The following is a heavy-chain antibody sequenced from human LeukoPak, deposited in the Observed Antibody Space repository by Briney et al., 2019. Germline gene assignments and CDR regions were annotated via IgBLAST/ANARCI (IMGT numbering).Heavy chain of an antibody. Sequence: SQTLSLTCAISGDSVSSNSAAWNWIRQSPSGGLELLGRTSYRSKWYNDFALSVKSRITINPDTSKNQFSLQLNSVTPEDTAVYYCARDPSGDLAFDIWGQGTMVTVSS. CDR2: TSYRSKWYN. D-gene: IGHD7-27*01. CDR3: ARDPSGDLAFDI. V-gene: IGHV6-1*01. J-gene: IGHJ3*02. CDR1: GDSVSSNSAA.